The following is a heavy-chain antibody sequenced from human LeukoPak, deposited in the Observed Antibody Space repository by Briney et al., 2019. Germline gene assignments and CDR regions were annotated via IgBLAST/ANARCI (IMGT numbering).Heavy chain of an antibody. CDR2: INPSGGST. V-gene: IGHV1-46*03. J-gene: IGHJ3*02. Sequence: ASVKVSCKASGYTFTSYYMHWVRQAPGQGLEWMGIINPSGGSTSYAQKFQGRVSMTRDTSTSTAYMELSSLRSEDTAVYYCARRSASCSGGSCYPDAFDTWGQGTMVTVSS. CDR1: GYTFTSYY. D-gene: IGHD2-15*01. CDR3: ARRSASCSGGSCYPDAFDT.